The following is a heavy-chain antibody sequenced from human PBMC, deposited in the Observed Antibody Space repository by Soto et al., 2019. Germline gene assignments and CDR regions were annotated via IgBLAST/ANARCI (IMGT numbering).Heavy chain of an antibody. CDR2: TNEDGSRT. V-gene: IGHV3-74*01. CDR3: STDLSGQYDY. J-gene: IGHJ4*02. D-gene: IGHD3-16*02. CDR1: GCSFSNYW. Sequence: EVQLVESGGGLVQSGGSLRLSCAASGCSFSNYWMHWVRQAPGKGLVWVSCTNEDGSRTDYADSVQVRFTISRDNANNALYLHMNSLRAEDTAIYYCSTDLSGQYDYWGQGVLITVSS.